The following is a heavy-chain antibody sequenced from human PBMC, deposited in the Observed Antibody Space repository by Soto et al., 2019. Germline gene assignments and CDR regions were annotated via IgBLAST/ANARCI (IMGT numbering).Heavy chain of an antibody. J-gene: IGHJ4*02. CDR3: ARYYRGSGRYFFDY. V-gene: IGHV3-7*03. CDR2: INQDGGVT. D-gene: IGHD6-19*01. CDR1: GFTFVSSF. Sequence: GGSLRLSCVASGFTFVSSFMGWIRQAPGKGLEWVANINQDGGVTYYVDSVEGRFTISRDNTKDSLYLQMNSLRGEDTAIYYCARYYRGSGRYFFDYWGQGTPVTVSS.